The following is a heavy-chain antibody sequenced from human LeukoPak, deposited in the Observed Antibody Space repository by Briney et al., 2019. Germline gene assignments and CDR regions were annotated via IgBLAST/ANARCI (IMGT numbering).Heavy chain of an antibody. J-gene: IGHJ4*02. V-gene: IGHV3-21*06. CDR1: GFTFRIYG. Sequence: GGSLRLSCAPSGFTFRIYGMNWVRHAPGKGLEWVAPISDTSDISDVEPVKGRFTVSRDNAKNSVFLQMNRLRVDDTGVYFCARDRGARGRGLAWGQGTLVSVSS. D-gene: IGHD3-10*01. CDR2: ISDTSDI. CDR3: ARDRGARGRGLA.